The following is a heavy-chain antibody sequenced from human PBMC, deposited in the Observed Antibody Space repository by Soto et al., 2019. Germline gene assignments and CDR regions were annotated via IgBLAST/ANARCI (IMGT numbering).Heavy chain of an antibody. J-gene: IGHJ4*02. Sequence: QVQLQESGPGLVKPSGTLSLTCAVSGGSISSGDWCWSWVRQSPGKGLEWIGEIYYSGSTTYNPSLKSRVTISADKSENQFSLRLSSVTAADTAVYYCARRGGASIFGSLDYWGQGTLVTVSS. CDR3: ARRGGASIFGSLDY. V-gene: IGHV4-4*02. CDR2: IYYSGST. D-gene: IGHD2-21*01. CDR1: GGSISSGDW.